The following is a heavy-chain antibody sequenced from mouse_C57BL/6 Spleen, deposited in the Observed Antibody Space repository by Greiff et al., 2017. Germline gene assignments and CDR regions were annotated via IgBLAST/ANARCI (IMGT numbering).Heavy chain of an antibody. J-gene: IGHJ3*01. D-gene: IGHD4-1*01. V-gene: IGHV1-82*01. CDR1: GYAFSSSW. Sequence: VKLQESGPELVKPGASVKISCKASGYAFSSSWMNWVKQRPGKGLEWIGRIYPGDGDTNYNGKFKGKATLTADKSSSTAYMQLSSLTSEDSAVYFCARESPNWDWFAYWGQGTLVTVSA. CDR2: IYPGDGDT. CDR3: ARESPNWDWFAY.